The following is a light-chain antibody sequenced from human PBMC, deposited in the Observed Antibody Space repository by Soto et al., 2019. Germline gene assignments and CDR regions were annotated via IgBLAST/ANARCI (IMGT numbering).Light chain of an antibody. CDR1: SSDVGGYNY. CDR3: SSYAGSNNFVV. Sequence: QSALTQPPSASGSPGQSVTISCTGTSSDVGGYNYVSWYQQHPGKAPKLMMYDVTKRPSGVPDRFSGSKSGNTASLTVSGLQAEDEADYYCSSYAGSNNFVVFGGGTQLTVL. J-gene: IGLJ2*01. CDR2: DVT. V-gene: IGLV2-8*01.